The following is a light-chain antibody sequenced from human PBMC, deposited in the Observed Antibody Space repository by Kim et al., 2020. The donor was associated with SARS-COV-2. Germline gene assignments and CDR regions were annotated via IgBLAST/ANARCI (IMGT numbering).Light chain of an antibody. CDR3: QSYDSTNHWV. CDR1: SGRSASKY. J-gene: IGLJ3*02. V-gene: IGLV6-57*03. CDR2: ADK. Sequence: TVTSTCPRSSGRSASKYVQWSQQRPGSAPTTVIYADKQGPSGVPDRFSGGIDSFSNSASLTISGMRPEDEADYYCQSYDSTNHWVFGGGTQLTVL.